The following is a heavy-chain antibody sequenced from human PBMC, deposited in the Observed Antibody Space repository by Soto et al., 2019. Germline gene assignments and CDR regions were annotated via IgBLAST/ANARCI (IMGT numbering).Heavy chain of an antibody. V-gene: IGHV3-30*02. D-gene: IGHD2-2*01. CDR3: AKGPAIVLVPAAMNYYYGMDV. Sequence: HPGGSVRLSCAASGFTFSRYGMHWVRQAPGKGLEWVAVIWYDGSNKYYVDSVKGRFTISRDNSKNTLYLQMNSLRAEDTAVYYCAKGPAIVLVPAAMNYYYGMDVWGQGTTVTVSS. CDR1: GFTFSRYG. CDR2: IWYDGSNK. J-gene: IGHJ6*02.